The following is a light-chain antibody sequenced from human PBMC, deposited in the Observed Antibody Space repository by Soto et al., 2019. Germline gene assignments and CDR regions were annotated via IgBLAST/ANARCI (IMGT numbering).Light chain of an antibody. V-gene: IGKV3-15*01. CDR3: QQYNNWTIT. CDR1: QSVSSN. Sequence: EIVMTQSPATLSVSPGERATLSCRASQSVSSNLAWYQQKPGQAPRLLIYGASTRATGIPARFSGSGSGTEFTLTISSLQSEDFAVSYCQQYNNWTITFGGGTKVDIK. J-gene: IGKJ4*01. CDR2: GAS.